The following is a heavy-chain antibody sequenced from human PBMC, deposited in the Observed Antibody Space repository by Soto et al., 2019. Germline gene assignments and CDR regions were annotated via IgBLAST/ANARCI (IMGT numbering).Heavy chain of an antibody. CDR2: MITFFGTT. CDR1: GGTFRNHA. D-gene: IGHD5-12*01. J-gene: IGHJ5*02. V-gene: IGHV1-69*01. Sequence: QVQLVQSGPEVKKPGSSVKVSCKASGGTFRNHAINWLRQAPGQGLVWMGGMITFFGTTSYAQKFREKVTITADESTTTAYMGLRSRRLEDTAGYYCARPLRDGSKWHYWFDPWGQGTLVTVSS. CDR3: ARPLRDGSKWHYWFDP.